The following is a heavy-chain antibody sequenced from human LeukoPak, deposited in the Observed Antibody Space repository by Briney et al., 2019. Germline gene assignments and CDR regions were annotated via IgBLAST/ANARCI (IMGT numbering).Heavy chain of an antibody. CDR2: INHSGST. CDR3: ARVDRAISTTGTLGD. CDR1: GGSFSGYY. J-gene: IGHJ4*02. D-gene: IGHD6-13*01. V-gene: IGHV4-34*01. Sequence: SETLSLTCAVYGGSFSGYYWSWIRQPPGKGLEWIGEINHSGSTNYNPSLKSRVTISVDTSKNQFSLQLNSVTPEDTAVYYCARVDRAISTTGTLGDWGQGTVVTVSS.